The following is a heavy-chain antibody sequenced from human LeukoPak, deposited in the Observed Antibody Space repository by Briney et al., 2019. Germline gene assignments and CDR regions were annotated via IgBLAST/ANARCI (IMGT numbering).Heavy chain of an antibody. CDR1: GYTFIDFT. J-gene: IGHJ4*02. CDR2: INGGSGNT. D-gene: IGHD3-22*01. CDR3: ANPRYDSSGYYYVD. Sequence: ASVKVSCKASGYTFIDFTMHWLRQAPGQRLDWMGWINGGSGNTKYSPEFQGRVTITRDTSASTGYMELSSLRSEDTAVYYCANPRYDSSGYYYVDWGQGTLVTVSS. V-gene: IGHV1-3*01.